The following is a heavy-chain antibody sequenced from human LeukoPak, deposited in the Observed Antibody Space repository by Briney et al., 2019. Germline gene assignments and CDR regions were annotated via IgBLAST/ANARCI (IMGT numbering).Heavy chain of an antibody. CDR2: IYYSGST. V-gene: IGHV4-39*07. CDR3: ARGPMARYILDWYFDL. D-gene: IGHD5-24*01. CDR1: GGSISSYY. Sequence: SETLSLTCTVSGGSISSYYRSWIRQPPGKGLEWIGSIYYSGSTYYNPSLKSRVTISVDTSKNQFSLKLSSVTAADTAVYYCARGPMARYILDWYFDLWGRGTLVTVSS. J-gene: IGHJ2*01.